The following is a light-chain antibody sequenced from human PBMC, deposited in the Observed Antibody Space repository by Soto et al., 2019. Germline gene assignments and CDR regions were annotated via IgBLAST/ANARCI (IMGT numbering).Light chain of an antibody. CDR2: DVS. J-gene: IGKJ1*01. Sequence: EIVLTQSPATLSLSPGERATLSCRASQSVSTYLAWYQQKPGQAPRLLIYDVSNRATGIPARFSGSGSGTDFTLTISSLEPEDFAVYYCQQRSNWPPWTFGQGTKVDIK. CDR1: QSVSTY. V-gene: IGKV3-11*01. CDR3: QQRSNWPPWT.